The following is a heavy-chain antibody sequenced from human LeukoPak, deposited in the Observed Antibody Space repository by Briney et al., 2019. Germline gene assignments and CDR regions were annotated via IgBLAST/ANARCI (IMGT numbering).Heavy chain of an antibody. D-gene: IGHD6-13*01. CDR2: INSDGSST. CDR3: ARGFSQGQQLTLGY. Sequence: GGSLRLSCAASGFTFSTYWMHWVRQAPGKGLVWVSRINSDGSSTSYADSVKGRFTISRDNAKNTLDLQMNSLRAEDTAMYYCARGFSQGQQLTLGYWGQGTLVTVSS. V-gene: IGHV3-74*01. J-gene: IGHJ4*02. CDR1: GFTFSTYW.